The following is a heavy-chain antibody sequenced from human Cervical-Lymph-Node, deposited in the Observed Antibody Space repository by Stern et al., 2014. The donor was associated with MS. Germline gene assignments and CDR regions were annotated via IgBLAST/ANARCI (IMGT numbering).Heavy chain of an antibody. D-gene: IGHD1-26*01. CDR3: ARGREPRYFDL. Sequence: VQLVESGAEVKKPGASVKVSCKASGYTFTSYGIIWVRQATGQGLEWMGWMHPNSGNTGYAQKLQGKDSMTRNTSISTAYMELNSLRSEDTAVYYCARGREPRYFDLWGRGTLVTVSS. CDR1: GYTFTSYG. J-gene: IGHJ2*01. CDR2: MHPNSGNT. V-gene: IGHV1-8*01.